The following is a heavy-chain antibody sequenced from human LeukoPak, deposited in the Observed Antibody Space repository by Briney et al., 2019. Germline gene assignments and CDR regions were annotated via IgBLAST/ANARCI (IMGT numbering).Heavy chain of an antibody. J-gene: IGHJ4*02. V-gene: IGHV3-23*01. Sequence: GGSLRLSCAASGFTFSSYAMSWVRQAPGKGLEWVSAISGSGGSTYYADPVKGRFTISRDNSKNTLYLQMNSLRAEDTAVYCCAKDKDIVVVPATLDYWGQGTLVTVSS. CDR1: GFTFSSYA. CDR3: AKDKDIVVVPATLDY. D-gene: IGHD2-2*01. CDR2: ISGSGGST.